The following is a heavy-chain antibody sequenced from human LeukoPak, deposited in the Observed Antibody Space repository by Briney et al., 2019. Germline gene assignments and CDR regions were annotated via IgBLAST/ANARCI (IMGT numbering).Heavy chain of an antibody. CDR3: AKEGGSTSYLYYYYYGMDV. D-gene: IGHD2-2*01. Sequence: GGSLRLSCAASGITYSSYWMSWVRQAPGKGLEWVANIKEDGSEKFYVDSVKGRFTISRDNARNSLYLQMNSLRAEDTAVYYCAKEGGSTSYLYYYYYGMDVWGQGTTVIVSS. V-gene: IGHV3-7*01. J-gene: IGHJ6*02. CDR1: GITYSSYW. CDR2: IKEDGSEK.